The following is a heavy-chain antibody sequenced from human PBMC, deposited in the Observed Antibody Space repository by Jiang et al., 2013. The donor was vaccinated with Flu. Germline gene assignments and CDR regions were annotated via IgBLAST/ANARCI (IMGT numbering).Heavy chain of an antibody. J-gene: IGHJ5*02. CDR3: ARGYGSGDNWFDP. Sequence: SGLVKPSQTLSLTCAVSGGSISSGGYSWSWIRQPPGKGLEWIGYIYHSGSTYYNPSLKSRVTISVDRSKNQFSLKLSSVTAADTAVYYCARGYGSGDNWFDPWGQGTLVTVSS. CDR1: GGSISSGGYS. D-gene: IGHD3-10*01. V-gene: IGHV4-30-2*01. CDR2: IYHSGST.